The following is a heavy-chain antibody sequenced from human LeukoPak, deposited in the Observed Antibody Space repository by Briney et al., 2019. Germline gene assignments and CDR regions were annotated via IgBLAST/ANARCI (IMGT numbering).Heavy chain of an antibody. CDR1: GFTFSNYN. CDR2: IFSTSSYI. J-gene: IGHJ4*02. D-gene: IGHD3-10*01. V-gene: IGHV3-21*01. CDR3: ARGYYGSGSYFLDD. Sequence: GGSLRLSCAASGFTFSNYNINWVRQAPGKGLEWVSSIFSTSSYIYYADSVKGRFTISRDNAKNSLYLQMNNLRDEDTAVYYCARGYYGSGSYFLDDWGQGTLVTVSS.